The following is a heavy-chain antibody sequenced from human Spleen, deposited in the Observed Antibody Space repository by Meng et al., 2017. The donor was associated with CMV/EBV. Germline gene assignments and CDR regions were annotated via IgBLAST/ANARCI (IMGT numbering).Heavy chain of an antibody. Sequence: GESLKISCAASGFTFSTYWMSWVRQAPGKGLEWVANIKQDGSEKYYVDSVKGRFTISRDNAKNSLYLQMNSLRAEDTAVYYCARGKGWFDPWGQGTLVTASS. J-gene: IGHJ5*02. CDR2: IKQDGSEK. CDR3: ARGKGWFDP. CDR1: GFTFSTYW. V-gene: IGHV3-7*01.